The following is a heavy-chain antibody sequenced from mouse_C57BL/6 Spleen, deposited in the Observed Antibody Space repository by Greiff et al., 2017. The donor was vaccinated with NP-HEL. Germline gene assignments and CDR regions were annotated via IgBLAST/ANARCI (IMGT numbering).Heavy chain of an antibody. D-gene: IGHD1-1*01. Sequence: EVQRVESGPVLVKPGASVKMSCKASGYTFTDYYMNWVKQSHGKSLEWIGVINPYNGGTSYNQKFKGKATLTVDKSSSTAYMELNSLTSEDSAVYYCARGDLLDAMDYWGQGTSVTVSS. CDR3: ARGDLLDAMDY. CDR2: INPYNGGT. CDR1: GYTFTDYY. V-gene: IGHV1-19*01. J-gene: IGHJ4*01.